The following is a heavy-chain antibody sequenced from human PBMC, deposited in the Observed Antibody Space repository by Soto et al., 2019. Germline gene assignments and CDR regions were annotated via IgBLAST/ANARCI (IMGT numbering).Heavy chain of an antibody. CDR3: ARSPHRGQQLFYSYYGMDV. V-gene: IGHV3-33*01. CDR1: GFTFSSYG. D-gene: IGHD6-13*01. Sequence: GGSLRLSCAASGFTFSSYGMHWVRQAPGKGLEWVAVIWYDGSNKYYADSVKGRFTISRDNSKNTLYLQMNSLRAEDTAVYYCARSPHRGQQLFYSYYGMDVWGQGTTVTVSS. J-gene: IGHJ6*02. CDR2: IWYDGSNK.